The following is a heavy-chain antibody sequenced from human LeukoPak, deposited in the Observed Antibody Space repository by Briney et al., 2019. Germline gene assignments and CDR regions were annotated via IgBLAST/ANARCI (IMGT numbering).Heavy chain of an antibody. Sequence: GASVKVSCKASGYTFTSYGISWVRQAPGQGLEWMGWISAYSGNTNYAQKLQGRVTMTTDTSTSTAYMELRSLRSDDTAVYYCARDQGIAVADTFDYWGQGTLVTVSS. CDR1: GYTFTSYG. CDR2: ISAYSGNT. J-gene: IGHJ4*02. V-gene: IGHV1-18*01. CDR3: ARDQGIAVADTFDY. D-gene: IGHD6-19*01.